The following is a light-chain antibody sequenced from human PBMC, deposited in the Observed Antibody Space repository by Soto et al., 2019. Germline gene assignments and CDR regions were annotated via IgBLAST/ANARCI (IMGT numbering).Light chain of an antibody. CDR3: QTWGTGPVV. CDR1: SGHSSYA. V-gene: IGLV4-69*01. Sequence: QPVLTQSPSASASLGASVKLTCTLSSGHSSYAIAWHQQQPEKGPRYLMKLTSDGSHSKGDGVPDRFSGSSSGAERYLTISSLQSEDEADYYCQTWGTGPVVFGGGTKLTVL. CDR2: LTSDGSH. J-gene: IGLJ2*01.